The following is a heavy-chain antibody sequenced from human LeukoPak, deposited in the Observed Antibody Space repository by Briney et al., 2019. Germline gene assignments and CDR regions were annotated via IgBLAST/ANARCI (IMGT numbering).Heavy chain of an antibody. D-gene: IGHD3-22*01. CDR2: IIPIFGTA. J-gene: IGHJ1*01. Sequence: ASVKVSCKASGGTFSSYAISWVRQAPGQGLEWMGGIIPIFGTANYAQKFQGRVTITADESTSTAYMELSSLRSEDTAVYYCARDGDYYDSSGYYQSLGAEYFQHWGQGTLVTVPS. CDR1: GGTFSSYA. V-gene: IGHV1-69*13. CDR3: ARDGDYYDSSGYYQSLGAEYFQH.